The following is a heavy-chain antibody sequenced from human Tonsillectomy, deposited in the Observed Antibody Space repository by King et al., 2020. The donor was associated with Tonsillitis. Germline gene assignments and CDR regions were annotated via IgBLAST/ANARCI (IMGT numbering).Heavy chain of an antibody. CDR3: ARWDMALAY. Sequence: VQLVESGAEVEKPGESLKISCKGSGYNFSNYWINWVRQMPGKGLEWVGRVDTSDSHTKYSPSFEGHVTISVDKSISTAYLQWGSLKASDTAIYYCARWDMALAYWGQGTLLTVSS. CDR2: VDTSDSHT. J-gene: IGHJ4*02. D-gene: IGHD2-15*01. V-gene: IGHV5-10-1*03. CDR1: GYNFSNYW.